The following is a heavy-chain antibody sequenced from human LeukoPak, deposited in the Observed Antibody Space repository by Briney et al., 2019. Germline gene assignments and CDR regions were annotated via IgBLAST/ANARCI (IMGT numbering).Heavy chain of an antibody. V-gene: IGHV1-8*03. J-gene: IGHJ5*02. D-gene: IGHD3-3*01. CDR1: GYTFTSYD. CDR2: MNPNSGNT. CDR3: ARGGQYYDFWSGNNWFDP. Sequence: ASVTVSCKASGYTFTSYDINWVRQAPGQGLEWMGWMNPNSGNTGYAQKFQGRVTITRNTSISTAYMELSSLRSEDTAVYYCARGGQYYDFWSGNNWFDPWGQGTLVTVSS.